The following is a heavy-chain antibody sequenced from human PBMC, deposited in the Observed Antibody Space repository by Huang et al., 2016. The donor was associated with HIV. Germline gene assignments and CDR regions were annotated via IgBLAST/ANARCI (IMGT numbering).Heavy chain of an antibody. V-gene: IGHV1-69*01. CDR3: AMSLRYQYDSRSYWGRYFDY. Sequence: QVQLEQSGPAVRKPGSSVKVSCQASGGSFSDKIISWVRQAPGQRFEWMGGILPLFRAPAYAPEFNGRVTMTADESTATIYMELNSLTSEDTAVYYCAMSLRYQYDSRSYWGRYFDYWGQGTLVTVSS. CDR2: ILPLFRAP. CDR1: GGSFSDKI. J-gene: IGHJ4*02. D-gene: IGHD3-16*01.